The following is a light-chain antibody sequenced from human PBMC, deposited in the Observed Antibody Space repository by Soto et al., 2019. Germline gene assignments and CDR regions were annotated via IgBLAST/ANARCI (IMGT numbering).Light chain of an antibody. CDR1: SSNIGSNT. CDR2: NNH. V-gene: IGLV1-44*01. J-gene: IGLJ3*02. CDR3: AAWEDSLNGWV. Sequence: QSLLTQSPSASGTPGQRVTISCSGGSSNIGSNTLNWYQHVPGTAPRVLIYNNHQRPSGVADRFSGSKSGTSASLASSGLQSEDEADYYCAAWEDSLNGWVFGGGTKLTVL.